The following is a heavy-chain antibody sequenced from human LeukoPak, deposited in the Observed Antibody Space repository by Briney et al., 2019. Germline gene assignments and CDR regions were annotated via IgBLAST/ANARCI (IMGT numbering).Heavy chain of an antibody. J-gene: IGHJ4*02. CDR1: GYTFTCYY. V-gene: IGHV1-2*02. CDR2: INPNSGGT. Sequence: ASVKVSCKASGYTFTCYYMHWVRQAPGQGLEWMGWINPNSGGTNYAQKFQRRVTMTRDTSISTAYMELSRLRSDDTAVYYCARVGSLGIAVADHFDYWGQGXLVTV. D-gene: IGHD6-19*01. CDR3: ARVGSLGIAVADHFDY.